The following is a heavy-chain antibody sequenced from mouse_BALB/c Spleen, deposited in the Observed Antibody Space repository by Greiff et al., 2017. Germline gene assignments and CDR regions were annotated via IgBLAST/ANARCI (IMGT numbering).Heavy chain of an antibody. J-gene: IGHJ4*01. V-gene: IGHV2-9*02. D-gene: IGHD1-1*01. CDR1: GFSLTSYG. CDR2: IWAGGST. CDR3: ATDYCAGTDN. Sequence: QVQLQQSGPGLVAPSQSLSITCTVSGFSLTSYGVHWVRQPPGKGLEWLGVIWAGGSTNYNSTLMSRLSISKDNSKSQVFIKMNSLQTDDTAMYYCATDYCAGTDNWGQGTSVTVSS.